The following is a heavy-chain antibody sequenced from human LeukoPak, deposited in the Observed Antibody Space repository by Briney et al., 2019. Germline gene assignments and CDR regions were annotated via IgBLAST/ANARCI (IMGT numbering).Heavy chain of an antibody. CDR2: INHSGST. J-gene: IGHJ5*02. Sequence: PSETLSLTCAVYGGSFSGYYWSWIRQPPGEGLEWIGEINHSGSTNYNPSLKSRVTISVDTSKNQFSLKLSSVTAADTAVYYCARYCSSTSCYPSTRPTRTSSKRKEYNWFDPWGQGTLVTVSS. D-gene: IGHD2-2*01. CDR1: GGSFSGYY. CDR3: ARYCSSTSCYPSTRPTRTSSKRKEYNWFDP. V-gene: IGHV4-34*01.